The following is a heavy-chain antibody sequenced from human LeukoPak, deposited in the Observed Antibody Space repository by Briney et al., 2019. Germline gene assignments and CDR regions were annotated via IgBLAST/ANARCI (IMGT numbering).Heavy chain of an antibody. Sequence: SGGSLRLSCEASGFTFSAYAMTWVRQAPGKGLVWVSRINSNGSSTSYADSVKGRFTISRDNAKNTLYLQVNSLRVEDTAVYYCASPQSGDYGALYFQHWGPGTLVTVSS. D-gene: IGHD4-17*01. CDR2: INSNGSST. CDR3: ASPQSGDYGALYFQH. V-gene: IGHV3-74*01. CDR1: GFTFSAYA. J-gene: IGHJ1*01.